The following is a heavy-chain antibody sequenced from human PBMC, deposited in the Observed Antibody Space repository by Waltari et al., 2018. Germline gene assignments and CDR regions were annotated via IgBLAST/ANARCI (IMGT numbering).Heavy chain of an antibody. CDR2: IATGVDT. CDR1: GFSFSSYD. CDR3: AREGETSPGTWYFDL. V-gene: IGHV3-13*01. Sequence: EVQLVESGGGLVQPGGSLRLSCAASGFSFSSYDMHWVRQVTGKRLEWVSGIATGVDTNYPGSVKGRFTISRENAKNSLYLQMNSLRAEDTAVYYCAREGETSPGTWYFDLWGRGTLVTVSS. D-gene: IGHD2-2*01. J-gene: IGHJ2*01.